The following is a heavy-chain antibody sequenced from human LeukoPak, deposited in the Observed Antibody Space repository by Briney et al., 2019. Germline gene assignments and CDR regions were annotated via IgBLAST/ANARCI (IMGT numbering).Heavy chain of an antibody. J-gene: IGHJ4*02. Sequence: PSETLSLTCTVSGGSISSYYWSWIRQPAGKGLEWIGRIYTGGSTNYNPSLKSRVTMSVDTSKIQFSLKLSSVTAADTAVYYCATRGMAYYDSSGLVDYWGQGTLVTVSS. CDR1: GGSISSYY. D-gene: IGHD3-22*01. CDR3: ATRGMAYYDSSGLVDY. V-gene: IGHV4-4*07. CDR2: IYTGGST.